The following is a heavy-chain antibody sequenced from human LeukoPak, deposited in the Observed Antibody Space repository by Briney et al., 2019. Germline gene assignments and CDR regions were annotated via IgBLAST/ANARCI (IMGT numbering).Heavy chain of an antibody. CDR1: GFTFSSYS. J-gene: IGHJ6*02. CDR3: ARDQGHSYGPYYYYGMDV. V-gene: IGHV3-48*02. D-gene: IGHD5-18*01. CDR2: ISSSSTI. Sequence: PGGSLRLSCAASGFTFSSYSMNWVRQAPAKGLEWVSYISSSSTIYYADSVKGRFTISRDNAKNSLYLQMNSLRDEDTAVYYCARDQGHSYGPYYYYGMDVWGQGTTVTVSS.